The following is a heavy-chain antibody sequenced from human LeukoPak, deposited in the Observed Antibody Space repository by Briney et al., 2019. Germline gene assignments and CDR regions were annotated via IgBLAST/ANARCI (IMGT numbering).Heavy chain of an antibody. CDR1: GYTFVDYY. V-gene: IGHV1-2*02. D-gene: IGHD5-12*01. Sequence: EASVKVSCKASGYTFVDYYLYWVRQAPGQGLAWMGWLNPRSGDTNYAQKFQARVTMTRDTSINTAYMELSRLRSDDTAVYYCARDHRRGSTGYDMPADWGQGTLVTVSS. J-gene: IGHJ4*02. CDR2: LNPRSGDT. CDR3: ARDHRRGSTGYDMPAD.